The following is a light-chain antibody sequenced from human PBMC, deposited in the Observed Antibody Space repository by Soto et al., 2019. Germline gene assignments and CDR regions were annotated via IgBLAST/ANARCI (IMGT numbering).Light chain of an antibody. CDR2: GAS. CDR1: QSISTY. V-gene: IGKV1-39*01. J-gene: IGKJ3*01. Sequence: IPMTQSPSSLSASVGDRVSITCRASQSISTYLNWFQQKPGKAPRVLIYGASNLQSGVPSRFSGSGSGTDFTLTITSLQPEDFGTYYCQETYSVPLFTFGPGTKVDIK. CDR3: QETYSVPLFT.